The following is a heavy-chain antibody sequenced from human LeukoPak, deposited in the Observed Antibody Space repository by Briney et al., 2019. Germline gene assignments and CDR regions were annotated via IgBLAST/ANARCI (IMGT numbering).Heavy chain of an antibody. Sequence: ASVKVSCKASGYTFTSYGIRWVRQAPGQGLEWMGWISAYNGNTNYAQKFQGRVTMTRDTSISTAYMELSRLRSDDTAVYYCARDREHIVVVTPPDAFDIWGQGTMVTVSS. D-gene: IGHD2-21*02. CDR1: GYTFTSYG. CDR3: ARDREHIVVVTPPDAFDI. V-gene: IGHV1-18*01. CDR2: ISAYNGNT. J-gene: IGHJ3*02.